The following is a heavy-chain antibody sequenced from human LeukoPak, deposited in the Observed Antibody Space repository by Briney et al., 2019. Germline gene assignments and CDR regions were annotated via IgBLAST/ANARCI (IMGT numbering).Heavy chain of an antibody. J-gene: IGHJ5*02. V-gene: IGHV4-34*01. CDR3: ARGVYSSSWGWFDP. Sequence: PSETLSLTCAVYGGSFSGYYWSWIRQPPGKGLEWIGEINHSGSTNHNPSLKSRVNISLGTSKNQFSLQLSSVTAADTAVYYCARGVYSSSWGWFDPWGQGTLVTVSS. D-gene: IGHD6-13*01. CDR1: GGSFSGYY. CDR2: INHSGST.